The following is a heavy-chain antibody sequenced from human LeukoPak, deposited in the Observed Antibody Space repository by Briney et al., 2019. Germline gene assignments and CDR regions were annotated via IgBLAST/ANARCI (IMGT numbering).Heavy chain of an antibody. V-gene: IGHV1-69*06. J-gene: IGHJ4*02. Sequence: SVKVSCKASGGTFSSYGISWVRQAPGQGLEWMGGIIPIFGTANYAQKFQGRVTITADKSTSTAYMELSSLRSEDTAVYYCARHRYSSGWSNFDYWGQGTLVTVSS. D-gene: IGHD6-19*01. CDR3: ARHRYSSGWSNFDY. CDR1: GGTFSSYG. CDR2: IIPIFGTA.